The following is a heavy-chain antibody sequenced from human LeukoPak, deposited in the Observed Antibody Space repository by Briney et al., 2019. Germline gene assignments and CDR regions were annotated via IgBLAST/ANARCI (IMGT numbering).Heavy chain of an antibody. CDR2: INSYNGNI. D-gene: IGHD3-10*01. J-gene: IGHJ4*02. CDR1: GYTFTGYY. Sequence: ASVKVSCKASGYTFTGYYMHWVRQPPGQGLEWMGWINSYNGNINYAQKLQGRVTMTTDTSTSTAYMELRSLRSDDTAVYYCARGRSVDYYGSGSYYNPLHYWGQGTLVTVSS. CDR3: ARGRSVDYYGSGSYYNPLHY. V-gene: IGHV1-18*04.